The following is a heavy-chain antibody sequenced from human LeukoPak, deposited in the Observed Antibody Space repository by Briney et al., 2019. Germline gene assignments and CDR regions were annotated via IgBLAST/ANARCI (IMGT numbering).Heavy chain of an antibody. V-gene: IGHV4-30-4*01. Sequence: SETLSLTCTVSGGSISSGDYYWSWIRQPPGKGLGWIGYIYYSGSTYYNPSLKSRVTISVDTSKNQFSLKLSSVTAADTAVYYCARGLVVVPAATSLWFDPWGQGTLVTVSS. J-gene: IGHJ5*02. CDR1: GGSISSGDYY. CDR2: IYYSGST. CDR3: ARGLVVVPAATSLWFDP. D-gene: IGHD2-2*01.